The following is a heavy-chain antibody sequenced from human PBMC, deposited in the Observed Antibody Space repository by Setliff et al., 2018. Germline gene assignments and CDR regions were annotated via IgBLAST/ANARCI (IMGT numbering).Heavy chain of an antibody. V-gene: IGHV4-59*01. Sequence: SETLYLTCTVSGGSIRDYYWNWIRQSPGKGLEWIGYIYYRGSTNYNSSLKSRVTISIDMSTNQFSLKLTSATAAETAIYFCAAVGIATGGGWFDPWGQRTLVTVSS. D-gene: IGHD2-21*01. CDR2: IYYRGST. CDR1: GGSIRDYY. J-gene: IGHJ5*02. CDR3: AAVGIATGGGWFDP.